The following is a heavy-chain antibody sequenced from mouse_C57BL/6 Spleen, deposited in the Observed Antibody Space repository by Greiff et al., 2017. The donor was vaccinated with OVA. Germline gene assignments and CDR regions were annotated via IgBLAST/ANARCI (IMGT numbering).Heavy chain of an antibody. CDR1: GYTFTSYW. J-gene: IGHJ4*01. V-gene: IGHV1-52*01. CDR2: IDPSDSET. D-gene: IGHD2-1*01. CDR3: ARPLYMGYAMDY. Sequence: QVQLQQSGAELVRPGSSVKLSCKASGYTFTSYWMHWVKQRPIQGLEWIGNIDPSDSETHYNQKFKDKATLTVDKSSSTAYMQLSSLTSEDSAVYYCARPLYMGYAMDYWGQGTSVTVSS.